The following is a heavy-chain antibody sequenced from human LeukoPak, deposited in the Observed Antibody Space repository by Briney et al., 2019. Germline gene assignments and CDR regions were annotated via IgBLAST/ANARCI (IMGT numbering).Heavy chain of an antibody. CDR2: IYYSGIT. D-gene: IGHD3-10*01. Sequence: SETLSLTCTVSGGSISSSNYYWGWIRQPPGKGLEWIGSIYYSGITYYNPSLKSRVTISMDTSKNQFSLKLSSVTAADTAVYYCARVYGSGSYYPFDYWGQGTLVTVSS. CDR1: GGSISSSNYY. V-gene: IGHV4-39*07. J-gene: IGHJ4*02. CDR3: ARVYGSGSYYPFDY.